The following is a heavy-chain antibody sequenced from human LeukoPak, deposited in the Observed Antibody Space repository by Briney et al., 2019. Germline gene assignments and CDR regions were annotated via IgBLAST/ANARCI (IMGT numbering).Heavy chain of an antibody. D-gene: IGHD2-2*01. J-gene: IGHJ4*02. CDR1: GFTFSSYW. V-gene: IGHV3-74*01. CDR2: INSDGSST. CDR3: ARWYCTSTSCRAFDY. Sequence: GGSLGLSCAASGFTFSSYWMHWVRQGPGKGLVWVSRINSDGSSTSYADSVKGRFTISRDNAKNTLYMQMNSLRAEDTAVYYCARWYCTSTSCRAFDYWGQGILVTVSS.